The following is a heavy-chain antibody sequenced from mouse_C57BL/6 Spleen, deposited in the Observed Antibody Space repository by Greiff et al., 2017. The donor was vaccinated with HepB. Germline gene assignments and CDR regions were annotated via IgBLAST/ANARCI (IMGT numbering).Heavy chain of an antibody. Sequence: VQLQQPGAELVRPGTSVKLSCKASGYTFTSYWMHWVKQRPGQGLEWIGVIDPSDSYTNYNQKFKGKATLTVDTSSSTAYMQLSSLTSEDSAVYDYARRGRDGYYVFDYWGQGTTLTVSS. CDR3: ARRGRDGYYVFDY. J-gene: IGHJ2*01. CDR1: GYTFTSYW. CDR2: IDPSDSYT. D-gene: IGHD2-3*01. V-gene: IGHV1-59*01.